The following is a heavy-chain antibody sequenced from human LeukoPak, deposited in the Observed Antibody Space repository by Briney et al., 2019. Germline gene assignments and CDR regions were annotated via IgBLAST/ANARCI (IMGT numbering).Heavy chain of an antibody. CDR2: IIPIFGTA. D-gene: IGHD2-15*01. V-gene: IGHV1-69*01. J-gene: IGHJ4*02. Sequence: SVKVSCKASGGTFSSYAISWARQAPGQGLEWMGGIIPIFGTANYAQKFQGRVTITADESTSTAYMELSSLRSEDTAVYYCARALGRCSGGSCYSSFDYWGQGTLVTVSS. CDR3: ARALGRCSGGSCYSSFDY. CDR1: GGTFSSYA.